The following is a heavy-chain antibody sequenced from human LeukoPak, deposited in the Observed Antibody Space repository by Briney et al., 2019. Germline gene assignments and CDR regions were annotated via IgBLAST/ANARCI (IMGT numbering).Heavy chain of an antibody. CDR3: ARRYYYDSSGYYSLAFDY. CDR2: INSDGSST. Sequence: GGSLRLSCAASGFTFSSYWMHWVRQAPGKGLVWVSRINSDGSSTSYADSVKGRFTISRDNAKNTLYLQMNSLRAEDTAVYYCARRYYYDSSGYYSLAFDYWGQGTLATVSS. J-gene: IGHJ4*02. V-gene: IGHV3-74*01. CDR1: GFTFSSYW. D-gene: IGHD3-22*01.